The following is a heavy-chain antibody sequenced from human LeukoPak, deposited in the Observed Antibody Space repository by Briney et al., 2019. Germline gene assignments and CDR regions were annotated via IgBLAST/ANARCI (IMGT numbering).Heavy chain of an antibody. J-gene: IGHJ4*02. V-gene: IGHV1-46*04. CDR1: GYTFTSYY. Sequence: ASVKVCCKASGYTFTSYYMHWVRQAPGQGLEWMGIINPSGGSTSYAQKLHGRVTMTRDMSTSTVYMELSSLRSEDTAVYYCARDCQSSGWYDYWGQGTLVTVSS. D-gene: IGHD6-19*01. CDR2: INPSGGST. CDR3: ARDCQSSGWYDY.